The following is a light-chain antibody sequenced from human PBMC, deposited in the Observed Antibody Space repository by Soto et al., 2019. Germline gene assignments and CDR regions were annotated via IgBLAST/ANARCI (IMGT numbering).Light chain of an antibody. CDR2: KAS. CDR1: QNIYDW. Sequence: DIQMTQSPSTLSASVGDRVTITCRASQNIYDWLAWYQQKPWRAPKLLIYKASSLQSGAPSRFSGSGSGTEFTLTISSLQPDDFATYHCQQYSSYWTFGQGTKVESK. J-gene: IGKJ1*01. V-gene: IGKV1-5*03. CDR3: QQYSSYWT.